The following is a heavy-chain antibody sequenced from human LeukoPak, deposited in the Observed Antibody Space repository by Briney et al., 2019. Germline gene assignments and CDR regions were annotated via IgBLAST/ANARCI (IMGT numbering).Heavy chain of an antibody. CDR2: ISRGDSTI. V-gene: IGHV3-11*01. CDR3: AKVGSSSKLGAFDY. J-gene: IGHJ4*02. Sequence: GGSLRLSCAASGFTFSDYYMSWIRQAPGKGLEWVSYISRGDSTIYYADSVKGRFTISRDNAKNSLYLQMNSLRAEDTAVYYCAKVGSSSKLGAFDYWGQGTLVTVSS. CDR1: GFTFSDYY. D-gene: IGHD6-6*01.